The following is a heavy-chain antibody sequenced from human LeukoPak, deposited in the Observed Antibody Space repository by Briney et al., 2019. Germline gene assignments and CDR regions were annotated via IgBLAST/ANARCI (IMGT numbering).Heavy chain of an antibody. V-gene: IGHV3-23*01. CDR2: IIPSGVTT. D-gene: IGHD3-22*01. CDR1: GFTFSNYG. J-gene: IGHJ4*02. CDR3: ARDGYYYDSSGFDY. Sequence: GGTLRLSCATSGFTFSNYGMNWVRHAPGKGLEWVSGIIPSGVTTYYADSVKGRFAISRDNSKNTLYLQMNSLRAEDTAVYYCARDGYYYDSSGFDYWGQGTLVTVSS.